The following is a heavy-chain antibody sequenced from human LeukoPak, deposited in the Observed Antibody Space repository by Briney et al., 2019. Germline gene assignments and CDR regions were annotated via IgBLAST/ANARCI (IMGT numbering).Heavy chain of an antibody. D-gene: IGHD3-22*01. V-gene: IGHV3-21*01. Sequence: PGGSLRLSCAASGFTFSSYSMNWVRQAPGKGLEGVSSISSSSSYIYYADSVKGRFTISRDNAKNSLYLQMNSLRAEDTAVYYCARDEDDSSGYFRGSDYWGQGTLVTVSS. CDR3: ARDEDDSSGYFRGSDY. J-gene: IGHJ4*02. CDR1: GFTFSSYS. CDR2: ISSSSSYI.